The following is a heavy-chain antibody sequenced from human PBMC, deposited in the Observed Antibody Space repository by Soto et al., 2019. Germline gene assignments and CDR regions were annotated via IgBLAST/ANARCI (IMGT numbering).Heavy chain of an antibody. CDR2: ISYSGST. Sequence: QVQLQESGPGLVKPSQTLSLTCTVSGGSIRSEDYYWSWIRQPPGKGLEWIGYISYSGSTAYKSSLRTRVIISVDTSKTQVSLKLNSATAADTAVYYCARVRIVGSTTFDSWGQGTLVTVSS. D-gene: IGHD1-26*01. CDR1: GGSIRSEDYY. J-gene: IGHJ4*02. CDR3: ARVRIVGSTTFDS. V-gene: IGHV4-30-4*01.